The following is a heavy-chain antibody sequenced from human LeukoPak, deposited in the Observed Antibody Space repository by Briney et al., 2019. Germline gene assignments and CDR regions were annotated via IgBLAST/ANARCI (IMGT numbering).Heavy chain of an antibody. Sequence: GGSLRLSCAASGFTFSNAWMTWVRQAPGKGLEWVGRIKSKSDGGTTDYAAPVKGRFTISRDDSKNTLYLQMNSLKIEDTAVYYCTRGGWLRYYFDYWGQGTLVTVSS. CDR3: TRGGWLRYYFDY. D-gene: IGHD5-24*01. V-gene: IGHV3-15*01. CDR1: GFTFSNAW. J-gene: IGHJ4*02. CDR2: IKSKSDGGTT.